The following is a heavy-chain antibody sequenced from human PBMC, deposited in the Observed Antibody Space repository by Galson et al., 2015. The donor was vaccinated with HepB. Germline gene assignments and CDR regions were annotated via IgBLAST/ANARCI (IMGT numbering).Heavy chain of an antibody. V-gene: IGHV3-30*18. D-gene: IGHD3-10*01. CDR2: ISYDGSNK. J-gene: IGHJ4*02. CDR1: GFTFSSYG. Sequence: SLRLSCAASGFTFSSYGMHWVRQAPGKGLEWAAVISYDGSNKYYADSVKGRFTISRDNSKNTLYLQMNSLRAEDTAVYYCAKGGRQRRGGGLPYSAGDYWGQGSLVTVSS. CDR3: AKGGRQRRGGGLPYSAGDY.